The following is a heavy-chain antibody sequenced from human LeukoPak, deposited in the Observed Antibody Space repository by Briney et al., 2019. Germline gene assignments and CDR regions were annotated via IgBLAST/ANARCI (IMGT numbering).Heavy chain of an antibody. CDR2: IYYSGST. J-gene: IGHJ4*02. D-gene: IGHD3-22*01. CDR3: ARPEDDSSGYYEWSY. V-gene: IGHV4-39*01. Sequence: PSETLSLTCTVSGGSISSYYWGWIRQPPGKGLEWIGSIYYSGSTYYNPSLKSRVTISVDTSKNQFSLKLSSVTAADTAVYYCARPEDDSSGYYEWSYWGQGTLVTVSS. CDR1: GGSISSYY.